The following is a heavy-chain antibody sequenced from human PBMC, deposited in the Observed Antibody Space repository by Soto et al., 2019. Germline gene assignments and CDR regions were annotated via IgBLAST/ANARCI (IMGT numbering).Heavy chain of an antibody. CDR3: AKDRDGAAAGPTKFYGMDV. CDR1: GFTFSSYA. CDR2: ISGSGDST. D-gene: IGHD6-13*01. V-gene: IGHV3-23*01. Sequence: GGSLRLSCAASGFTFSSYAMSWVRQAPGKGLEWVSVISGSGDSTYYADSVRGRFTISRDNSKNTLYLRMNSLRAEDTAVYYCAKDRDGAAAGPTKFYGMDVWGQGTTVTVSS. J-gene: IGHJ6*02.